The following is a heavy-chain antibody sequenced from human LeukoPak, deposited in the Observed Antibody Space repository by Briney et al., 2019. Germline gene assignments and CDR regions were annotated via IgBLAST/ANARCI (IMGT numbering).Heavy chain of an antibody. V-gene: IGHV3-11*04. CDR1: GFTFSDYF. D-gene: IGHD2-8*02. CDR2: SSESGTAY. CDR3: VRGGERTGNSYFDL. J-gene: IGHJ2*01. Sequence: PGGSPRLSCAASGFTFSDYFMSWIRQPPGKGLEWITYSSESGTAYSYAASVKGRFTISRDNAKNSLFLQMDSLRADDTALYYCVRGGERTGNSYFDLWGRGTLVTVSS.